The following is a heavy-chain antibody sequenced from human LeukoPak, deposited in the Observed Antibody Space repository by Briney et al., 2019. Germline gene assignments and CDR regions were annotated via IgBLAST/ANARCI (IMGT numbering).Heavy chain of an antibody. V-gene: IGHV4-39*01. D-gene: IGHD3-10*01. Sequence: ASETLSLTCTVSGGSISSSSYYWGWIRQPPGKGLEWIGSIYYSGSTYYSPSLKSRVTISVDTSKNQFSLKLSSVTAADTAVYYCASGSYYYGSGSYLLPFDYWGQGTLATVSS. CDR3: ASGSYYYGSGSYLLPFDY. CDR2: IYYSGST. CDR1: GGSISSSSYY. J-gene: IGHJ4*02.